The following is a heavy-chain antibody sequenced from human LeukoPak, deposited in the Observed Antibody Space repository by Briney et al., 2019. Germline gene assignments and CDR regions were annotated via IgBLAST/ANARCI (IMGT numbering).Heavy chain of an antibody. CDR3: AKLATVTTQVSWFDP. J-gene: IGHJ5*02. Sequence: GGSLRLSCVAAGFTFRTFAMSWVRQTPGKGLEWVSAICGSGDSTYYADSVKGRFTISRDNSKNTLYLQMDSLRAGDTATYYCAKLATVTTQVSWFDPWGQGTLVTVSS. V-gene: IGHV3-23*01. CDR2: ICGSGDST. D-gene: IGHD4-17*01. CDR1: GFTFRTFA.